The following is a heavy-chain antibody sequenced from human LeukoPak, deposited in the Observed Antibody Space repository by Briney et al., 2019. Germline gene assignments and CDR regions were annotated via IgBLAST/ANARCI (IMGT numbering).Heavy chain of an antibody. CDR3: AREEVKSFDN. CDR2: ISGSGGSI. Sequence: GGSLRLSCATSGFTFRNYAMSWVRQAPGKGLEWVSGISGSGGSIYYADSVKGRLTVSRDDSKNTLDLQMNNLRVEDTAVYYCAREEVKSFDNWGQGTLVTVSS. CDR1: GFTFRNYA. J-gene: IGHJ4*02. V-gene: IGHV3-23*01.